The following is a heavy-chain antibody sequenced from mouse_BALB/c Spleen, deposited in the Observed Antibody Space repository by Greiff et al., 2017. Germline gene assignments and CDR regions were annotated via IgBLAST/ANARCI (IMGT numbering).Heavy chain of an antibody. D-gene: IGHD4-1*01. Sequence: EVQRVESGGGLVQPGGSRKLSCAASGFTFSSFGMHWVRQAPEKGLEWVAYISSGSSTIYYADTVKGRFTISRDNPKNTLFLQMTSLRSEDTAMYYCARNWNYAMDYWGQGTSVTVSS. CDR1: GFTFSSFG. CDR2: ISSGSSTI. V-gene: IGHV5-17*02. CDR3: ARNWNYAMDY. J-gene: IGHJ4*01.